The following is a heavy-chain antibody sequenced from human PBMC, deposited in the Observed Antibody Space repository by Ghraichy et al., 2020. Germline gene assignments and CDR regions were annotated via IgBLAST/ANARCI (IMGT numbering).Heavy chain of an antibody. Sequence: SETLSLTCTVSGGSISSSSYYWGWIRQPPGKGLEWIGSIYYSGSTYYNPSLKSRVTISVDTSKNQFSLKLSSVTAADTAVYYCARRERGLAALYWGQGTLVTVSS. CDR1: GGSISSSSYY. V-gene: IGHV4-39*01. CDR2: IYYSGST. D-gene: IGHD6-13*01. J-gene: IGHJ4*02. CDR3: ARRERGLAALY.